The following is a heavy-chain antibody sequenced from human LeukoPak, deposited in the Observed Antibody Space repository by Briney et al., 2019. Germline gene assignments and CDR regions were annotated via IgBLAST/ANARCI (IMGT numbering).Heavy chain of an antibody. Sequence: GGSLRLSCAASGFTFSSYWMSWVRQAPGKGLEWVANIKQDGSEKYYVDSVKGRFTISRDNAKNSLYLQMNSLGAEDTAVYYCARDRYADILTGYLDYWGQGTLVTVSS. J-gene: IGHJ4*02. CDR1: GFTFSSYW. CDR2: IKQDGSEK. V-gene: IGHV3-7*01. D-gene: IGHD3-9*01. CDR3: ARDRYADILTGYLDY.